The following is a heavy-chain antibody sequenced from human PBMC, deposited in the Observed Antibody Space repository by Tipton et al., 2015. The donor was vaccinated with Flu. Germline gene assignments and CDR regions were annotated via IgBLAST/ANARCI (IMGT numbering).Heavy chain of an antibody. Sequence: TLSLTCAVYGGSFSGYYWSWIRQPPGKGLEWIGEINHSGSTNYNPSLKSRVTISGDTSKNQFSLKPVSVTAADTAVYYCATHCVVVCSHAFDIWGQGTMVTVSS. CDR2: INHSGST. CDR1: GGSFSGYY. V-gene: IGHV4-34*01. D-gene: IGHD2-21*02. CDR3: ATHCVVVCSHAFDI. J-gene: IGHJ3*02.